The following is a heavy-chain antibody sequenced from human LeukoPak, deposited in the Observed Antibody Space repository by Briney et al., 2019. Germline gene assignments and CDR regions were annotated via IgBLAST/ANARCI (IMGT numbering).Heavy chain of an antibody. CDR2: INTHNGNT. CDR1: GYNFAKFG. V-gene: IGHV1-18*01. D-gene: IGHD6-13*01. Sequence: ASVKVSCKASGYNFAKFGIAWVRQAPGQGLEWMGWINTHNGNTKYAQQYPGRVTMTTDTSASTVCMELRSLRSDDAGVYLCARYTPQHLKRYDFWGQGTQVTVSS. CDR3: ARYTPQHLKRYDF. J-gene: IGHJ4*02.